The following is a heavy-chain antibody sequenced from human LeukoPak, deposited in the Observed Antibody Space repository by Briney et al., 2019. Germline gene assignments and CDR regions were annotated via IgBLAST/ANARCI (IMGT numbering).Heavy chain of an antibody. V-gene: IGHV3-23*01. CDR2: ISGSGGST. J-gene: IGHJ6*02. Sequence: GGSLRLSCAASGFTFSSYAMSWVRQAPGKGLEWVSAISGSGGSTYYADSLKGRFTISRDNAKNSLYLQMNSLRAEDTAVYYCARAHYHYYGSGSYSHGMDVWGQGTTVTVSS. D-gene: IGHD3-10*01. CDR1: GFTFSSYA. CDR3: ARAHYHYYGSGSYSHGMDV.